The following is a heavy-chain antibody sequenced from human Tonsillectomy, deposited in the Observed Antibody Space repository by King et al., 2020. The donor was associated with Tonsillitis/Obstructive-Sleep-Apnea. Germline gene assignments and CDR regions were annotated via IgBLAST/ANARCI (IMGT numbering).Heavy chain of an antibody. J-gene: IGHJ3*02. V-gene: IGHV3-9*01. D-gene: IGHD3-3*01. CDR1: GFTFDDYA. CDR2: ISWNSGSI. CDR3: AKEDTIFGVVISGAFDI. Sequence: QLVQSGGGLVQPGRSLRLSCAASGFTFDDYAMHWVRQAPGKGLEWVSGISWNSGSIGYADSVKGRFTISRDNAKNSLYLQMNSLRAEDTALYYCAKEDTIFGVVISGAFDIWGQGTMVTVSS.